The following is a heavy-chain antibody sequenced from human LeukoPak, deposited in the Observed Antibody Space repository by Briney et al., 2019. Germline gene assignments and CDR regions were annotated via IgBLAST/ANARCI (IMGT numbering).Heavy chain of an antibody. CDR2: IYPSGST. CDR3: ARRVTMVRGVIPYDAFDI. D-gene: IGHD3-10*01. J-gene: IGHJ3*02. CDR1: GGSISSYY. Sequence: PSEALSLTCTVSGGSISSYYWTWIRPPAGKGLEWIGRIYPSGSTNYNPSLKSRVTISVDTSKNQFSLKLSSVTAADTAVYSCARRVTMVRGVIPYDAFDIWGQGAMVTVSS. V-gene: IGHV4-4*07.